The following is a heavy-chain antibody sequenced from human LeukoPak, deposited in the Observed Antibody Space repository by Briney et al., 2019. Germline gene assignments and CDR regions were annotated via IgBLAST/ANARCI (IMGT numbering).Heavy chain of an antibody. D-gene: IGHD2-8*02. CDR3: ARRGMTRGMFDF. Sequence: PSETLSLTCTVSGGSISSSSYYWGWIRQPPGKGLEWIVNIYYSGNTYYNPSLYSRVTISVDTSKNQFSLKLSSVTAADTAVYYCARRGMTRGMFDFWGQGTLVTVSS. CDR2: IYYSGNT. CDR1: GGSISSSSYY. V-gene: IGHV4-39*01. J-gene: IGHJ4*02.